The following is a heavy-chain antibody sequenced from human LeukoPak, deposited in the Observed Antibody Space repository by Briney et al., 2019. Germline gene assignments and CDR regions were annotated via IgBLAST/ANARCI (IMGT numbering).Heavy chain of an antibody. D-gene: IGHD3-10*01. Sequence: PRRSLRLSCAASGFTFSSYAMNWVRQAPGKGLEWAAFISYDGSNKYYADSVKGRFTISRDNSKNTLYLQMNSLRAEDTAVYYCASQGGLLWFGELSGGMDVWGQGTTVTVSS. CDR2: ISYDGSNK. V-gene: IGHV3-30-3*01. CDR1: GFTFSSYA. J-gene: IGHJ6*02. CDR3: ASQGGLLWFGELSGGMDV.